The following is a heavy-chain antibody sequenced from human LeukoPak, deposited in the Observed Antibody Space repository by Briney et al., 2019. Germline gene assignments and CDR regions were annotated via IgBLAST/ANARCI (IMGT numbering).Heavy chain of an antibody. Sequence: GASVKVSCKASGYTFTSYGISWVRQAPGQGLEWMGWISAYNGNTDYAQKLQGRVTMTTDTSTSTAYMELRSLRSDDTAVYYCARDYAPYYDFWSGYYLDYWGQGTLVTVSS. CDR3: ARDYAPYYDFWSGYYLDY. CDR2: ISAYNGNT. J-gene: IGHJ4*02. CDR1: GYTFTSYG. D-gene: IGHD3-3*01. V-gene: IGHV1-18*01.